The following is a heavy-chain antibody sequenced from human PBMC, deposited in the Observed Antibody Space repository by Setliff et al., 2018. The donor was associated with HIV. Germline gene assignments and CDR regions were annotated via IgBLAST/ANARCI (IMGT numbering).Heavy chain of an antibody. D-gene: IGHD6-13*01. J-gene: IGHJ6*03. Sequence: SETLSLTCSVSGGSIRSGSYYWDWIRQPPGKGLEWIGSIDYSGNTHYNPSLKSRVTISVDTSKNQFPLKQSSVTAADTAVYYCARGARLLAGYSDRWDYYYMAVWGKGTTVTVSS. CDR1: GGSIRSGSYY. V-gene: IGHV4-39*01. CDR2: IDYSGNT. CDR3: ARGARLLAGYSDRWDYYYMAV.